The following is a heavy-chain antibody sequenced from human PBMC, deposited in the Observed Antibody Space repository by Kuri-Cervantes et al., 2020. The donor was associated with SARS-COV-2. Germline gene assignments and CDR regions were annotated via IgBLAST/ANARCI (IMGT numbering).Heavy chain of an antibody. J-gene: IGHJ4*02. CDR2: TYYSGST. CDR1: GGSISSYY. Sequence: ESLKISCTVSGGSISSYYWSWIRQPPGKGLEWIGYTYYSGSTNYNPSLKSRVTISVDTSKNQFSLKLSSVTAADTAVYYCARESAAGTPYFDYWGQGTLVTVSS. CDR3: ARESAAGTPYFDY. D-gene: IGHD6-13*01. V-gene: IGHV4-59*12.